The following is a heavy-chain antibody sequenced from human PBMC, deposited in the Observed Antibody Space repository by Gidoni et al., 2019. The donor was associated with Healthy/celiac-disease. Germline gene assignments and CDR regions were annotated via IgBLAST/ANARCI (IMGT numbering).Heavy chain of an antibody. J-gene: IGHJ5*02. CDR2: IYYSGST. CDR3: ARHRTGKNNWFDP. V-gene: IGHV4-39*01. D-gene: IGHD1-1*01. Sequence: QLQLQESGPGLVKPSETLSLTCTVSGGSISSSSYYWGWIRQPPGKGLEWIGSIYYSGSTYYNPSLKSRVTISVDTSKNQFSLKLSSVTAADTAVYYCARHRTGKNNWFDPWGQGTLVTVSS. CDR1: GGSISSSSYY.